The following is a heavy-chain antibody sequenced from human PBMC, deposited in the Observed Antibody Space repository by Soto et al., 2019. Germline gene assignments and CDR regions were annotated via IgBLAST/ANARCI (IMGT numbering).Heavy chain of an antibody. CDR1: GFTFTSSA. Sequence: SGKVSCKASGFTFTSSAGQGVRQARGQRLEWIGWIVVGSGNTNYAQKFQERVTITRDMSTSTAYMELSSLRSEDTAVYYCAAGIEAAGDYWGQGTLVTVSS. CDR2: IVVGSGNT. V-gene: IGHV1-58*01. CDR3: AAGIEAAGDY. J-gene: IGHJ4*02. D-gene: IGHD6-13*01.